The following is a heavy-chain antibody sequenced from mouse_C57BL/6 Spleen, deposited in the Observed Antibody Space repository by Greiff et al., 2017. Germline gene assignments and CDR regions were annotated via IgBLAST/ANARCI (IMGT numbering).Heavy chain of an antibody. CDR1: GYAFSSSW. J-gene: IGHJ4*01. CDR3: ARGHGNPYYAMDY. CDR2: IYPGDGDT. V-gene: IGHV1-82*01. D-gene: IGHD2-1*01. Sequence: VMLVESGPELVKPGASVKISCKASGYAFSSSWMNWVKQRPGKGLEWIGRIYPGDGDTNYNGKFKGKATLTADKSSSTAYMQLSSLTSEDSAVYFCARGHGNPYYAMDYWGQGTSVTVSS.